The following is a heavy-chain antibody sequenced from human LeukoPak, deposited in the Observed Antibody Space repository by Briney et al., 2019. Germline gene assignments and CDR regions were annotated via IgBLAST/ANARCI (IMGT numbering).Heavy chain of an antibody. CDR1: GYTFTGYY. Sequence: WASVKVSCKASGYTFTGYYMHWVRQAPGQGLEWMGWINPNYGGTNYAQKFQGRVTMTRDTSISTAYMELSRLRSDDTAVYYCARDSSSWGSLNYFDPWGQGTLVTVSS. V-gene: IGHV1-2*02. J-gene: IGHJ5*02. CDR3: ARDSSSWGSLNYFDP. D-gene: IGHD6-13*01. CDR2: INPNYGGT.